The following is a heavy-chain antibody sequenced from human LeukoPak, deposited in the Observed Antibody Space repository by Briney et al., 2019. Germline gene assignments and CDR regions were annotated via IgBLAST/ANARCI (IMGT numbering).Heavy chain of an antibody. CDR1: GYTFTSYG. CDR2: INTNAGNP. CDR3: ARVAEYSSGWYDPFDY. D-gene: IGHD6-19*01. Sequence: ASVKVSCKASGYTFTSYGISWVRQAPGQGLEWMGWINTNAGNPTYAQGFTGRCVFSLDTSVSTAYLQISSLKAEDTAVYSCARVAEYSSGWYDPFDYWGQGTLVTVSS. J-gene: IGHJ4*02. V-gene: IGHV7-4-1*02.